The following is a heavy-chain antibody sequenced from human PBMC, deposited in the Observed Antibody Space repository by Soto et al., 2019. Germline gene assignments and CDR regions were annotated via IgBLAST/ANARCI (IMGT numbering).Heavy chain of an antibody. CDR3: ARGQVVAAQH. J-gene: IGHJ4*02. Sequence: QLQLQESGSGLVKPSQTLSLTCAVSGGSISSGGSSWSWIRQPPGKGLEWIGYIYHSGSTYYNPSLKSRVTISVDRSKNQFALKLSSVTAAGTAGYYCARGQVVAAQHWGQGTLVTVSS. D-gene: IGHD2-15*01. CDR2: IYHSGST. V-gene: IGHV4-30-2*01. CDR1: GGSISSGGSS.